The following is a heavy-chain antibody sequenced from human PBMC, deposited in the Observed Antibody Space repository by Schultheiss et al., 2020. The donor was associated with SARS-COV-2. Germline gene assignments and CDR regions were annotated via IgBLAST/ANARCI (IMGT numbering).Heavy chain of an antibody. CDR3: ARDAGLTPTGGRGMDV. V-gene: IGHV4-59*01. D-gene: IGHD3-16*01. Sequence: SETLSLTCSVSGGSMSSYYWSWVRQPPGKGLEWIGYVRLSGSTDYNPSLRSRVTISVDTSKNQFSLRLTSVTAADTAVYYCARDAGLTPTGGRGMDVWGQGTTVTVSS. CDR2: VRLSGST. CDR1: GGSMSSYY. J-gene: IGHJ6*02.